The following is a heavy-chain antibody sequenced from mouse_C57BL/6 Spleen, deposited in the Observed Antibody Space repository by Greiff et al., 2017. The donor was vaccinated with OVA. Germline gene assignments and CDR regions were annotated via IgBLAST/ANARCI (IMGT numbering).Heavy chain of an antibody. CDR2: IYPGDGDT. CDR3: ARQWDRLFDY. CDR1: GYAFSSYW. D-gene: IGHD4-1*01. Sequence: VKVVESGAELVKPGASVKISCKASGYAFSSYWMNWVKQRPGKGLEWIGQIYPGDGDTNYNGKFKGKATLTADKSSSTAYMQLSSLTSEDSAVYFCARQWDRLFDYWGQGTTLTVSS. J-gene: IGHJ2*01. V-gene: IGHV1-80*01.